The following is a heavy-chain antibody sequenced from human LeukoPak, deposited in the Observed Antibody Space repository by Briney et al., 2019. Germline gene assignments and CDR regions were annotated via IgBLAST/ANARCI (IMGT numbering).Heavy chain of an antibody. CDR1: GFTSGDYD. Sequence: GGSLRLSCTPSGFTSGDYDMSWVRQAPGEGLEWVGFIRSKAYGGTTEYAASVKGRFTMSRDDSKSIAYLQMNSLITEDTAVYYCTRDYSSGWYGGDFDYWGQGTLVTVSS. V-gene: IGHV3-49*04. D-gene: IGHD6-19*01. J-gene: IGHJ4*02. CDR2: IRSKAYGGTT. CDR3: TRDYSSGWYGGDFDY.